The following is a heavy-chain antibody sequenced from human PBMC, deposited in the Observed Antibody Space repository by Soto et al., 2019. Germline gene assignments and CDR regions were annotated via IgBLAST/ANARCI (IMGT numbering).Heavy chain of an antibody. V-gene: IGHV4-34*01. CDR1: GGSFSGYY. CDR2: INHSGST. D-gene: IGHD6-13*01. Sequence: SETLSLTCAVYGGSFSGYYWSWIRQPPGKGLEWIGEINHSGSTNYNPSLKSRVTISVDTSKNQFSLKLSSVTAADTAVYYCARGKRQQLVSLYYYGMDVWGQGTTVTVSS. J-gene: IGHJ6*02. CDR3: ARGKRQQLVSLYYYGMDV.